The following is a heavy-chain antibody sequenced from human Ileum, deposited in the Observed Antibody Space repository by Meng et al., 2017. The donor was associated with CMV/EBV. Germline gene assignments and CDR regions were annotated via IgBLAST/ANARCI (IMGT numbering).Heavy chain of an antibody. CDR3: ARRRSPYYYGSGSYYT. CDR1: GGTFSSYA. CDR2: IIPIFGTA. D-gene: IGHD3-10*01. V-gene: IGHV1-69*05. J-gene: IGHJ5*02. Sequence: SGGTFSSYAISWVRQAPGQGLEWMGGIIPIFGTANYAQKFQSRVTITTDESTSTAYMELSSLRSEDTAVYYCARRRSPYYYGSGSYYTWGQGTLVTVSS.